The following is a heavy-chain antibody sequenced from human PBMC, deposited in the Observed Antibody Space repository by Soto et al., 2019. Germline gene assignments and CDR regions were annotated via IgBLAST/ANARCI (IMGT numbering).Heavy chain of an antibody. CDR2: IYPGDSDT. CDR3: ARFGTKGIAAAGTDYYYYGMDV. V-gene: IGHV5-51*01. CDR1: GDSFTSYW. Sequence: GESLKISCKGSGDSFTSYWIGWVRQMPGKGLEWMGIIYPGDSDTRYSPSFQGQVTISADKSISTAYLQWSSLKASDTAMYYCARFGTKGIAAAGTDYYYYGMDVWGQGTTVTVSS. J-gene: IGHJ6*02. D-gene: IGHD6-13*01.